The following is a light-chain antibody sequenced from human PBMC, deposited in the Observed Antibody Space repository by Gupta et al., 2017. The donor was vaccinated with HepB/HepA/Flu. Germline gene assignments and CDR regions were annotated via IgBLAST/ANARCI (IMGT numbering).Light chain of an antibody. J-gene: IGLJ1*01. V-gene: IGLV2-14*01. CDR3: SSSTSSSTLVV. CDR1: SSDIGGYNY. CDR2: EVS. Sequence: QSALTQPASVSGSPGQSITISCTGTSSDIGGYNYVSWYQQNPGKAPKLIIYEVSNRPSGVSNPFSGSKSGNTASLTISGLQAEDEADYYCSSSTSSSTLVVFGAGTKLTVL.